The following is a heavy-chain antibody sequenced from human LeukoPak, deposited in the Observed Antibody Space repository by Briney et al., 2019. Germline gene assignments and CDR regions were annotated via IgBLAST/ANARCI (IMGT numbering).Heavy chain of an antibody. D-gene: IGHD3-9*01. CDR3: AKDPGTPVLRYFDWSLGY. V-gene: IGHV3-23*01. CDR1: GFTFSSYA. J-gene: IGHJ4*02. CDR2: ISGSGRST. Sequence: GGSLRLSCAASGFTFSSYAMSWVRQAPGKGLEWVSAISGSGRSTYYADSVKGRFTISRDNTKNPLYLQMNSLRAEDTAVYYCAKDPGTPVLRYFDWSLGYWGQGTLVTVSS.